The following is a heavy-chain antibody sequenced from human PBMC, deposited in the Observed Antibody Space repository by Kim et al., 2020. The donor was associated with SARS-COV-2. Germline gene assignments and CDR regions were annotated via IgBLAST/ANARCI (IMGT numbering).Heavy chain of an antibody. V-gene: IGHV1-3*01. CDR1: GYTFTSYA. Sequence: ASVKVSCKASGYTFTSYAMHWVRQAPGQRLEWMGWINAGNGNTKYSQKFQGRVTITRDTSASTAYMELSSLRSEDTAVYYCAREGFSGVWYQLQSDAFDIWGQGTMVTVSS. CDR3: AREGFSGVWYQLQSDAFDI. CDR2: INAGNGNT. D-gene: IGHD2-2*01. J-gene: IGHJ3*02.